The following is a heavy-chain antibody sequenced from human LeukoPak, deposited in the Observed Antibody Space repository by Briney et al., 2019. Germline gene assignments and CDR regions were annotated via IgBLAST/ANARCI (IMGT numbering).Heavy chain of an antibody. CDR3: TKDPNGDYVGAFDP. J-gene: IGHJ5*02. Sequence: HPGGSLRLSCAASGFSFSSFAMTWVRQAPGKGLEWVSSITAGHYPTYNTDSVKGRFTISRDNSKNTLYLQMNSLRTDDTAVYYCTKDPNGDYVGAFDPWGQGTLVTVSS. CDR2: ITAGHYPT. V-gene: IGHV3-23*01. D-gene: IGHD4-17*01. CDR1: GFSFSSFA.